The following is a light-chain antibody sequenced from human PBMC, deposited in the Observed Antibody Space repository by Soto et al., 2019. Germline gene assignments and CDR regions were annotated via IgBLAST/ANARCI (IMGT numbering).Light chain of an antibody. J-gene: IGKJ4*01. CDR3: QQYNRYPLT. CDR2: AAY. CDR1: HGIGNY. Sequence: DIQMTQSPSSLSASVGDRVTITCRASHGIGNYLAWFQRKPGKAPKSLIYAAYSLQSGFPSRFNGSGAGTDFTLTISSLQPEDFATYYCQQYNRYPLTFGGGTKVEIK. V-gene: IGKV1-16*01.